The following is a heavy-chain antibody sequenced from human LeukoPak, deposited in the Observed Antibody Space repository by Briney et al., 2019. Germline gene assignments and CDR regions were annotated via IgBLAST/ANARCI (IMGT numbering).Heavy chain of an antibody. CDR2: IYYSGST. J-gene: IGHJ3*02. CDR3: ARESMSSSSSDAFDI. CDR1: GGSISSSSYY. Sequence: SETLSLTCTVSGGSISSSSYYWGWIRQPPGKGLEWIGSIYYSGSTYYNPSLKSRVTISVDTSKNQFSLKLSSVTAADTAVYYCARESMSSSSSDAFDIWGQGTMVTVSS. D-gene: IGHD6-13*01. V-gene: IGHV4-39*07.